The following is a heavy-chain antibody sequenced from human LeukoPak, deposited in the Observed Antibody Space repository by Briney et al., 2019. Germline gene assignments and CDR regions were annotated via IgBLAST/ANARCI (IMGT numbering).Heavy chain of an antibody. D-gene: IGHD6-19*01. CDR3: ARHPSWRDSSGWFLFDY. J-gene: IGHJ4*02. V-gene: IGHV4-39*01. CDR2: IYYSGST. Sequence: SETLSLTRTVSGGSLSSSSYYWGWIRQPPGKGLEGVGSIYYSGSTYYNPSLKSRVTISVDTSKNQFSLKLSSVTAADTAVYYCARHPSWRDSSGWFLFDYWGQGTLVTVSS. CDR1: GGSLSSSSYY.